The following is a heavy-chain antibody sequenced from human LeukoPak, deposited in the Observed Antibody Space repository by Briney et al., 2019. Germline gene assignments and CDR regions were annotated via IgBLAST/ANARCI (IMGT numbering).Heavy chain of an antibody. CDR2: IFPGDSDT. CDR1: DYSFSTYW. J-gene: IGHJ4*02. V-gene: IGHV5-51*01. Sequence: GESLKISFKGSDYSFSTYWIGWVRQMPGQGLEWMGIIFPGDSDTRYSPSFQGQVTISADKSISTAYLQWSSLQASDTAIYYCASEYCSGGNCYFDYWGQGTLVTVSS. D-gene: IGHD2-15*01. CDR3: ASEYCSGGNCYFDY.